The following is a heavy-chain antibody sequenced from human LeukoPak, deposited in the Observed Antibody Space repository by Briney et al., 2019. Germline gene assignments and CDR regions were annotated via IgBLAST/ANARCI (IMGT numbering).Heavy chain of an antibody. CDR2: ISSSGSTI. CDR3: ARGVSSSWLRYYYYYGMDV. D-gene: IGHD6-13*01. J-gene: IGHJ6*02. CDR1: GGSISSYY. Sequence: LSLTCTVSGGSISSYYWSWIRQAPGKGLEWVSYISSSGSTIYYADSVKGRFTISRDNAKNSLYLQMNSLRAEDTAVYYCARGVSSSWLRYYYYYGMDVWGQGTTVTVSS. V-gene: IGHV3-11*01.